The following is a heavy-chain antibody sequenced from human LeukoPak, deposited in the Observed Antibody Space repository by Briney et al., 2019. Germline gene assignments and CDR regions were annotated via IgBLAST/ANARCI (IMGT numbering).Heavy chain of an antibody. CDR1: GGSISSYY. Sequence: SETLSLTCTVSGGSISSYYWSWIRQPAGKGLEWIGRIYTSGSTNYNPSLKSRVTMSVDTSKNQFSLKLSSVTAADTAVCYCARDAATVTGRMGFDPWGQGTLVTVSS. D-gene: IGHD4-11*01. V-gene: IGHV4-4*07. CDR3: ARDAATVTGRMGFDP. CDR2: IYTSGST. J-gene: IGHJ5*02.